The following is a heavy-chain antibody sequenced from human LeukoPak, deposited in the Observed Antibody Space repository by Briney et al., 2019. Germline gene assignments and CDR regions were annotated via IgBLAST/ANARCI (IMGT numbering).Heavy chain of an antibody. D-gene: IGHD1-20*01. Sequence: PGASVKVSCKASGGTFSSYAISWVRQAPGQGLEWMGWMNPNSGNTGYAQKFQGRVTMTRNTSISTAYMELSSLRSEDTAVYYCARGPGITGRRSRGGYYYYGMDVWGQGTTVTVSS. V-gene: IGHV1-8*02. CDR3: ARGPGITGRRSRGGYYYYGMDV. CDR1: GGTFSSYA. CDR2: MNPNSGNT. J-gene: IGHJ6*02.